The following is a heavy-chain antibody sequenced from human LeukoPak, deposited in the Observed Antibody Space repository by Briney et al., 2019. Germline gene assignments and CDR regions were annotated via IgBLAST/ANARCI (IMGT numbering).Heavy chain of an antibody. CDR1: GFTVSSNY. D-gene: IGHD6-19*01. V-gene: IGHV3-53*01. Sequence: GGSLRLSCAASGFTVSSNYMSWVRQAPGKGLEWVSVIYSGGATYYTDSVKGRFTISRDNSKNTLYLQMNSLSAEDTAVYYCARGTAVAGTDYWGQGTLVTVSS. CDR3: ARGTAVAGTDY. CDR2: IYSGGAT. J-gene: IGHJ4*02.